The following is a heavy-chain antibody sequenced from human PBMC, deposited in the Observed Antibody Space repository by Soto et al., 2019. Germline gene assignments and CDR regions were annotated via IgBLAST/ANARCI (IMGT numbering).Heavy chain of an antibody. CDR1: GYSFTSYW. D-gene: IGHD3-22*01. J-gene: IGHJ3*02. CDR2: IDPSDSYT. Sequence: GESLKISCKGSGYSFTSYWISWVRQMPGKGLEWMGRIDPSDSYTNYSPSFQGHVTILADKSISTAYLQWSSLKASDTAMYYCARQDYDSSTAASDIWGQGTMVTVSS. CDR3: ARQDYDSSTAASDI. V-gene: IGHV5-10-1*01.